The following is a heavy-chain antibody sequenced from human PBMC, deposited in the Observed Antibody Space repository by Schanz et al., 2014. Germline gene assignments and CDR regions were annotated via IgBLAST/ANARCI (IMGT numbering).Heavy chain of an antibody. J-gene: IGHJ4*02. CDR2: ISWNSGSV. V-gene: IGHV3-9*01. CDR3: ARDKGGYYPFDY. CDR1: GFTFDNYA. Sequence: EVQLVESGGGLVQPGGSLRLSCAASGFTFDNYAMHWVRQAPGKGLEWVSSISWNSGSVAYADSVKGRFTISRDNAKNSLYLQMNSLTADDTAVYYCARDKGGYYPFDYWGRGTLVTVSS. D-gene: IGHD3-3*01.